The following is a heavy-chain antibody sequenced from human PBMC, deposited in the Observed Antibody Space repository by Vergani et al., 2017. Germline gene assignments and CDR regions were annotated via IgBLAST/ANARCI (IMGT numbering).Heavy chain of an antibody. J-gene: IGHJ5*02. CDR1: GGSFNSGSYY. Sequence: QVQLQESGPGLVKPSQTLSLTCTVSGGSFNSGSYYWSWLRQPAGKRLEWIGRIHTNGVIHYNPSLNSRATISVDTSRNQISLKLTSVTATDTAIYFCARDRVPAARLNWFDPWGQGTLVTVSS. V-gene: IGHV4-61*02. D-gene: IGHD2-2*01. CDR2: IHTNGVI. CDR3: ARDRVPAARLNWFDP.